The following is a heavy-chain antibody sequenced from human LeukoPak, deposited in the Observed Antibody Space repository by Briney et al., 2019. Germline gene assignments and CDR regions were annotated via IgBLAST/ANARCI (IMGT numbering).Heavy chain of an antibody. V-gene: IGHV1-69*04. CDR3: ARGYDYGDYVGDFDY. CDR1: GGTFSSYA. Sequence: GASVKVSCKASGGTFSSYAISWVRQAPGQGLEWMGRIIPILGIANYAQKLQGRVTMITDTSTSTAYMDLRGLRSDDTAVYYCARGYDYGDYVGDFDYWGQGTLVTVSS. D-gene: IGHD4-17*01. J-gene: IGHJ4*02. CDR2: IIPILGIA.